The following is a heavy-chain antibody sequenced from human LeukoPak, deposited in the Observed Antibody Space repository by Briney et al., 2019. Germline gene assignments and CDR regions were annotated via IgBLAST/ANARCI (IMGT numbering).Heavy chain of an antibody. CDR2: ISSSSSTI. CDR1: GFTFSSYS. J-gene: IGHJ4*02. CDR3: AKVYSGSYLAMYYFDY. Sequence: GGSLRLSCAASGFTFSSYSMNWVRQAPGKGLEWVSYISSSSSTIYYADSVKGRFTISRDNSRNTLYLQMNSLRPEDTAVYYCAKVYSGSYLAMYYFDYWGQGTLVTVSS. V-gene: IGHV3-48*01. D-gene: IGHD1-26*01.